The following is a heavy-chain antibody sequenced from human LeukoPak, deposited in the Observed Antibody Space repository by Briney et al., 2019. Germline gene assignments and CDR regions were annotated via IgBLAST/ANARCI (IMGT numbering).Heavy chain of an antibody. V-gene: IGHV3-30*18. Sequence: PGGSLRLSCAASGFTFSSYGMDWVRQAPGKGLEWVAVISYDGSNKYYADSVKGRFTISRDNSKNTLYLQMNSLRAEDTAVYYCAKERSYDFWSGYSNYYYYYGMDVWGQGTTVIVSS. CDR3: AKERSYDFWSGYSNYYYYYGMDV. CDR1: GFTFSSYG. D-gene: IGHD3-3*01. J-gene: IGHJ6*02. CDR2: ISYDGSNK.